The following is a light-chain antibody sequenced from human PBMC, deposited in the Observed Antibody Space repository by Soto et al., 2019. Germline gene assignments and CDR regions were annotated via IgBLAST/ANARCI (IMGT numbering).Light chain of an antibody. CDR2: GAS. V-gene: IGKV3-20*01. CDR3: QQYGNSPET. Sequence: EIVLTQSPATLSSFPVDRATLSCRASQSVGSNYLAWYQQKPGQAPRLLISGASSRATGIPDRFSGSGSGTDFTLTISRLEPEDFAVYYCQQYGNSPETFGPGTKVDI. J-gene: IGKJ3*01. CDR1: QSVGSNY.